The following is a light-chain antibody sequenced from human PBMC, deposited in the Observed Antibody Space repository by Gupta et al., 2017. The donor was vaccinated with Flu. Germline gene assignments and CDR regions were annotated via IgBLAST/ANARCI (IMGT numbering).Light chain of an antibody. CDR2: AAS. V-gene: IGKV3-15*01. CDR1: QSVGNN. Sequence: EIVMTQSPAILSVSPGESATLSCRASQSVGNNLAWYQQNPGRAPRLLIFAASTRATGIPARFSGRGFGTEFVLTISSRQPEDFAVYYCQQYNNWPPLTFGGGTKVEIK. J-gene: IGKJ4*01. CDR3: QQYNNWPPLT.